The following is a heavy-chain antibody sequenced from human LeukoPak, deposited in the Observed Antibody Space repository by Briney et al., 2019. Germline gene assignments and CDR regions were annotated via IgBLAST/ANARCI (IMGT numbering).Heavy chain of an antibody. Sequence: ASVKVSCKASGYTFTGYYMHWVRQAPGQGLEWMGWVNPNSGGTNYAQKFQGRVTMTRDTSISTAYMELSRLRSDDTAVYYCARGPPSGGAVDGFYMDVWGKGTTVTVSS. CDR2: VNPNSGGT. V-gene: IGHV1-2*02. D-gene: IGHD6-19*01. CDR3: ARGPPSGGAVDGFYMDV. CDR1: GYTFTGYY. J-gene: IGHJ6*03.